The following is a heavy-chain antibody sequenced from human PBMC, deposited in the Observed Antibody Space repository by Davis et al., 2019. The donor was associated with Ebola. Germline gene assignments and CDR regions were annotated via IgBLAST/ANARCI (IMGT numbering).Heavy chain of an antibody. V-gene: IGHV4-4*02. D-gene: IGHD6-13*01. J-gene: IGHJ4*02. CDR2: IYHSGST. CDR1: GGSISSNNW. Sequence: MPSETLFLTCAVSGGSISSNNWWRWVRQPPGKGLEWIGEIYHSGSTNYNPSLKSRVTISVDKSKNQFSLKLSSVTAADTAVYYCARPSLRSRFDYWGQGTLVTVSS. CDR3: ARPSLRSRFDY.